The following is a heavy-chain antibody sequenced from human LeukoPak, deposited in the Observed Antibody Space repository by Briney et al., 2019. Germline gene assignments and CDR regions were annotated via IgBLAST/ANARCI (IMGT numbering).Heavy chain of an antibody. CDR3: AKDRGNHYYYYYYMDV. Sequence: PGGSLRLSCAASGFTFSSYAMSWVRQAPGKGLEWVSAISGSGGSTYYADSVKGRFTISRDNSKNTLYLQMNSLRAEDTAVYYCAKDRGNHYYYYYYMDVWGKGTTVTVSS. CDR1: GFTFSSYA. V-gene: IGHV3-23*01. D-gene: IGHD1-14*01. J-gene: IGHJ6*03. CDR2: ISGSGGST.